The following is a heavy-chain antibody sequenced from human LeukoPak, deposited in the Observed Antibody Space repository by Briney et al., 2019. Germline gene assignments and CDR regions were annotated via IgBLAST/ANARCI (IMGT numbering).Heavy chain of an antibody. J-gene: IGHJ4*02. Sequence: PGGSLRLACAASGFTFSSYAMHWVRQAPGKGLEWVAVISYDGSTKYYADSVKGRFTISRDNSKNTLYLQMNSLRAEDTAVYYCARDIGYYDILTGYTFDYWGQGTLVTVSS. CDR2: ISYDGSTK. V-gene: IGHV3-30*04. CDR3: ARDIGYYDILTGYTFDY. CDR1: GFTFSSYA. D-gene: IGHD3-9*01.